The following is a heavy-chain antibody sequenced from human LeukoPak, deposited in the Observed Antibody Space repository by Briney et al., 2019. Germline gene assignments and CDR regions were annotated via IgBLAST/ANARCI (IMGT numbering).Heavy chain of an antibody. CDR1: RFTFTSYA. CDR2: LICSGDST. J-gene: IGHJ2*01. Sequence: PGGSLRLSCVSRFTFTSYAMTWVRQAPGKGREWVSTLICSGDSTYYSDSVKGRFTISRDNSKNTLYPQMNSLRAEDTAVYYCAKVLRAWYFDLWGRGTLVTVSS. CDR3: AKVLRAWYFDL. V-gene: IGHV3-23*01.